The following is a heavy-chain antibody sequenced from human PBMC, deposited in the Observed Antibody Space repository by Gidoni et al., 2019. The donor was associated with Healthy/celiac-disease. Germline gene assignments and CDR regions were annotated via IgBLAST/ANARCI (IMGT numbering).Heavy chain of an antibody. J-gene: IGHJ4*02. Sequence: EVQLVESGGGLVQPGGSLRLSCAASGFTFSRYWMNWVRQASGKGLVRVSRINRDGSSTSYADSVKGRFTSSRDNAKNTLYLQMNSLRAEDTAVYYCARGGGYSIGYVGYWGQGTLVTVSS. D-gene: IGHD5-18*01. CDR3: ARGGGYSIGYVGY. V-gene: IGHV3-74*01. CDR1: GFTFSRYW. CDR2: INRDGSST.